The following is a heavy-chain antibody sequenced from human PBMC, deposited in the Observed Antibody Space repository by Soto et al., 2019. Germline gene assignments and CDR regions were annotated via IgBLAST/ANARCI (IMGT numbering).Heavy chain of an antibody. CDR3: AIHQVVVAATENGGAFDL. CDR2: IYPGDSDT. CDR1: GYSFTSYW. D-gene: IGHD2-15*01. Sequence: PGESLKISCKGSGYSFTSYWIGWVRQMPGKGLEWMGIIYPGDSDTRYSPSFQGRVTISADKSISTAYLQWSSLKASDTAMYYCAIHQVVVAATENGGAFDLWGQGTMVNVSS. V-gene: IGHV5-51*01. J-gene: IGHJ3*01.